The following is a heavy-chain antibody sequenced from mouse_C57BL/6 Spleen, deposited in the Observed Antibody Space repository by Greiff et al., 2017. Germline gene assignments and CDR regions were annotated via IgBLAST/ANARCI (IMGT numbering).Heavy chain of an antibody. V-gene: IGHV1-84*01. Sequence: VQLQQSGPELVKPGASVKISCKASGYTFTDYYIYWVKQRPGQGLEWIGWIYTGSGDTKYNEKFKGEATLTVDTSSSPAYLQLSSLTSADSAVDICARGNGYYVWFAYWGQGTLVTVSA. J-gene: IGHJ3*01. CDR3: ARGNGYYVWFAY. CDR2: IYTGSGDT. CDR1: GYTFTDYY. D-gene: IGHD2-3*01.